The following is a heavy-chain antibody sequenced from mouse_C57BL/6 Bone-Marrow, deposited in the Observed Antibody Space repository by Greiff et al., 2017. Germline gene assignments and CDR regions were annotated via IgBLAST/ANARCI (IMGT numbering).Heavy chain of an antibody. CDR3: ARQRLFAY. Sequence: EVKLMESGGGLVKPGGSLKLSCAASGFTFSSYTMSWVRQTPEKRLEWVATISGGGGNAYYPDSVKGRFTISRDNAKNTLYLQMSSLRSEDTALYYCARQRLFAYWGQGTLVTVSA. CDR2: ISGGGGNA. CDR1: GFTFSSYT. V-gene: IGHV5-9*01. J-gene: IGHJ3*01. D-gene: IGHD3-2*02.